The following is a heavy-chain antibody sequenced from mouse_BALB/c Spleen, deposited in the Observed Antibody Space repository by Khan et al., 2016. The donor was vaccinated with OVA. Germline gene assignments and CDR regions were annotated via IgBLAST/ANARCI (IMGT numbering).Heavy chain of an antibody. CDR1: GYTFTDFP. V-gene: IGHV1S137*01. J-gene: IGHJ3*01. Sequence: QVQLQQSGAELVRPGVSLKISCKGSGYTFTDFPMHWVKQSHAKNLEWIGVVSTNYGDATYNQKFTGKATMTVDKSSSTAYMELARLTSEDSAIYSWPRGGGDRFAYWGQGTLVTVSA. CDR2: VSTNYGDA. CDR3: PRGGGDRFAY.